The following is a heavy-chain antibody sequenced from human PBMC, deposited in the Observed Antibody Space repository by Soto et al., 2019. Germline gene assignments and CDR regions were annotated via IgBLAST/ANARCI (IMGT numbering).Heavy chain of an antibody. CDR3: TRRYNWNGYYFDP. V-gene: IGHV4-39*01. Sequence: SETLSLTCTVSGGSIRVQSYYWTWIRQTPGKGLEWVGSSYYSGTSYFNPALKGRVTISVDTSTNQFSLRLTSVTAADTAVYYCTRRYNWNGYYFDPWGQGTLVTVSS. CDR2: SYYSGTS. D-gene: IGHD1-20*01. CDR1: GGSIRVQSYY. J-gene: IGHJ5*02.